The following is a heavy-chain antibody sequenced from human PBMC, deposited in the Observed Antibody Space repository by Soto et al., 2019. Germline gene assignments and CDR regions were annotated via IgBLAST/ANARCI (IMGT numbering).Heavy chain of an antibody. J-gene: IGHJ5*02. Sequence: SETLSLTCAVSGGSISSSNWWSWVRQPPGKGLEWIGEIYHSGSTNYNPSLKSRVTISVDKSKNQFSLKLSSVTAADTAVYYCARERSSSEVTTRGGWFDPWGQGTLVTVSS. D-gene: IGHD6-13*01. CDR1: GGSISSSNW. V-gene: IGHV4-4*02. CDR3: ARERSSSEVTTRGGWFDP. CDR2: IYHSGST.